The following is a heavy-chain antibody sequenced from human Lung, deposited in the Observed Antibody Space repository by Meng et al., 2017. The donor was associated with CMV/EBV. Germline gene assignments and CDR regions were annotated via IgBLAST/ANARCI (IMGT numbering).Heavy chain of an antibody. CDR2: FVNNVDT. CDR1: GYTFASYG. CDR3: ARGTPGRSYSDY. J-gene: IGHJ4*02. Sequence: QVHLLHSGAEGKKPGASVMVSSEVSGYTFASYGISWLRQAPGQGLEWMGWFVNNVDTYSAQKFQGRVTMTTDTHTSTAFMELRSLRSDDTAVYYCARGTPGRSYSDYWGQGTLVTVSS. D-gene: IGHD3-10*01. V-gene: IGHV1-18*01.